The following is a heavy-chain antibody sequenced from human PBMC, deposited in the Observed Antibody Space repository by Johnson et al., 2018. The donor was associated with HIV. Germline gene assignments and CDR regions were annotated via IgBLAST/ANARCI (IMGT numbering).Heavy chain of an antibody. CDR3: ARSITMIVFTFDI. D-gene: IGHD3-22*01. Sequence: QVQLVESGGGLVKPGGSLRLSCAASGFTFSDYDMSWIRQAPGKGLEWVSFISSIGSTIYYANSVKGRFTISRDNAKNSLYLQMNSLRAEDTAVYYCARSITMIVFTFDIWGQGTMVTVSS. J-gene: IGHJ3*02. V-gene: IGHV3-11*04. CDR1: GFTFSDYD. CDR2: ISSIGSTI.